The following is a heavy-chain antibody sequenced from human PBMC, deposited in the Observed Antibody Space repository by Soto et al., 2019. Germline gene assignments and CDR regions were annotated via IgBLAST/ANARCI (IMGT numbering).Heavy chain of an antibody. V-gene: IGHV1-69*02. CDR3: AKGGEGGNSDY. CDR2: IIPILGIA. D-gene: IGHD2-21*02. CDR1: GGTFSSYT. J-gene: IGHJ4*02. Sequence: QVQLVQSGAEVKKPGSSVKVSCKASGGTFSSYTISWVRQAPGQGLEWMGRIIPILGIANYAQKFQGRVTITADKSTSTAYMELSSLRSEDTAVYYCAKGGEGGNSDYWGQGTLVTVSS.